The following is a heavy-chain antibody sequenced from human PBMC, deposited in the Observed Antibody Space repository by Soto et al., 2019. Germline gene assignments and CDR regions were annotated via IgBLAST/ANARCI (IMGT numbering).Heavy chain of an antibody. CDR3: ARDRSPYCSGGSCSPGQRY. CDR1: GFTFSSYG. Sequence: QVQLVESGGGVVQPGRSLRLSCAASGFTFSSYGMHWVRQAPGKGLEWVAVIWYDGSNKYYADSVKGRFTISRDNSKNTLYLQMNSLRAEDTAVYYCARDRSPYCSGGSCSPGQRYWGQGTLVTVSS. CDR2: IWYDGSNK. V-gene: IGHV3-33*01. D-gene: IGHD2-15*01. J-gene: IGHJ4*02.